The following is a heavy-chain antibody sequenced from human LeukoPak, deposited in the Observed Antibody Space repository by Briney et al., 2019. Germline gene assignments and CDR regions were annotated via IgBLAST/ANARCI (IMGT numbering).Heavy chain of an antibody. V-gene: IGHV3-21*01. J-gene: IGHJ4*02. CDR2: ISSSSSYI. CDR3: ARDSDSSGYCDY. Sequence: GGSLRLSCAASGFTFSSYGMHWVRQAPGKGLEWVSSISSSSSYIYYADSVKGRFTISRDNAKNSLYLQMNSLRAEDTAVYYCARDSDSSGYCDYWGQGTLVTVSS. D-gene: IGHD3-22*01. CDR1: GFTFSSYG.